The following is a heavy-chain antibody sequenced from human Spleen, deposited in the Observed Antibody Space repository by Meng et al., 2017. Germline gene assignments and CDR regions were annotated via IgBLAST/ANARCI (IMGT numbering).Heavy chain of an antibody. Sequence: VELQQWGAGLVKPSEPLSPTCVVSGGSFSDYYWSWIRQPPGKGLEWIGEINHSGSTNYNPSLESRATISVDTSQNNLSLKLSSVTAADSAVYYCARGPTTMAHDFDYWGQGTLVTVSS. V-gene: IGHV4-34*01. CDR3: ARGPTTMAHDFDY. CDR1: GGSFSDYY. D-gene: IGHD4-11*01. J-gene: IGHJ4*02. CDR2: INHSGST.